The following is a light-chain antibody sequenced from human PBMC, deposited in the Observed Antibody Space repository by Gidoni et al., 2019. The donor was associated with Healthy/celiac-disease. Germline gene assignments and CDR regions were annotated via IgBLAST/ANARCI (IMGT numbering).Light chain of an antibody. CDR1: QSVSSSY. Sequence: EIVLTQSLGPLSLSPGERATLSRRASQSVSSSYLAWYQQKPGQAPRLLIYGASRRATGIPDRFSGSGSGTDFTLTISRLEPEDFAVYYCQQYGSSPPALTFXGXTKVEIK. J-gene: IGKJ4*01. V-gene: IGKV3-20*01. CDR3: QQYGSSPPALT. CDR2: GAS.